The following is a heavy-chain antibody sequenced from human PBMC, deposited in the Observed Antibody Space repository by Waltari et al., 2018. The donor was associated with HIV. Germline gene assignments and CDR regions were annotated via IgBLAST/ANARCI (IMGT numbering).Heavy chain of an antibody. CDR1: GYSFTSSW. Sequence: EVQLVQSGAELKKPGESLRISCKGSGYSFTSSWIGWVRQMPGKGLEWMGITYPVDSDTRYSPSFQGQVTISADKSISTAYLQWSSLKASDTAMYYCARLLGALDPNYYDSSGYQLDYWGQGTLVTVSS. V-gene: IGHV5-51*01. CDR2: TYPVDSDT. CDR3: ARLLGALDPNYYDSSGYQLDY. D-gene: IGHD3-22*01. J-gene: IGHJ4*02.